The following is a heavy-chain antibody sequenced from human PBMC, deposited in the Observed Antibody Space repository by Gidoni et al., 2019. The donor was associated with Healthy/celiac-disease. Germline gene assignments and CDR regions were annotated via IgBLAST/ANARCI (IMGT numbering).Heavy chain of an antibody. Sequence: QVQLVQSGAEVKKPGASVKVSCKASGYTFTSYYMHWVRQAPGQGLEWMGIINPSGGSTSYAQKFQGRVTMTRDTSTSTVYMELSSLRSEDTAVYYCARDGSSSAPFYYYGMDVWGQGTTVTVSS. CDR1: GYTFTSYY. V-gene: IGHV1-46*03. CDR2: INPSGGST. J-gene: IGHJ6*02. CDR3: ARDGSSSAPFYYYGMDV. D-gene: IGHD3-22*01.